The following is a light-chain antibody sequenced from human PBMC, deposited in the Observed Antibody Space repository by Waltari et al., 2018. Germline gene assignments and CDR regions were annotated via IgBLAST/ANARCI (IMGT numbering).Light chain of an antibody. V-gene: IGKV3-11*01. J-gene: IGKJ1*01. CDR2: CAS. Sequence: EIVLTQAPATLSLSQGERDTLSCRASKRVSSYLAWYQQKPGQTPRRLIFCASNRAAGIPARFSGSGSWTDFTLTISSLAPEDFAVYYCQQRSDWPRTFGQGTKVEIK. CDR3: QQRSDWPRT. CDR1: KRVSSY.